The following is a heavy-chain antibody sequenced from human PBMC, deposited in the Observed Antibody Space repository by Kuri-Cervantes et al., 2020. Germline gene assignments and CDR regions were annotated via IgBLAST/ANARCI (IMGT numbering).Heavy chain of an antibody. J-gene: IGHJ6*02. D-gene: IGHD3-10*01. CDR2: ISWNSGSI. CDR3: ARMGPMVRGVIINYYYYGMDV. V-gene: IGHV3-9*01. Sequence: SLKISCAASGFTFDDYAMHWVRQAPGKGLEWVSGISWNSGSIGYADSVKGRFTISRDNAKNSLYLQMNSLRAEDTAVYYCARMGPMVRGVIINYYYYGMDVWGQGTTVTVSS. CDR1: GFTFDDYA.